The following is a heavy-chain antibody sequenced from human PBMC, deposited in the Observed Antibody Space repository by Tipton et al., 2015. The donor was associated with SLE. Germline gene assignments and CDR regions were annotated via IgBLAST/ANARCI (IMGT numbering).Heavy chain of an antibody. CDR2: TYSGGDT. Sequence: SLRLSCAASGFSVSANYMSWVRQAPGKGLEWVSVTYSGGDTYHADSGKGRFTISRDNSKNTLDLQMNSLRGEDTAVYYCATTSSVWDYFDQWGQGTLVTVSS. J-gene: IGHJ4*02. CDR3: ATTSSVWDYFDQ. D-gene: IGHD3-16*01. CDR1: GFSVSANY. V-gene: IGHV3-66*02.